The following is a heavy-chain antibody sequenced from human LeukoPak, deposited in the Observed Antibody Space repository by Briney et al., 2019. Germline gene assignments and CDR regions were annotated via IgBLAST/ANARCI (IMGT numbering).Heavy chain of an antibody. Sequence: GKSLRLSCAASGFTFNNYDMQWVRQAPGKGLEWVALIWFDGSNKDYADSVKGRFTISRDNSENTLYLQMNTLRVEDTAVYYCARDGIVGGLDAFDIWGQGTMVAVSS. D-gene: IGHD1-26*01. CDR3: ARDGIVGGLDAFDI. J-gene: IGHJ3*02. CDR2: IWFDGSNK. CDR1: GFTFNNYD. V-gene: IGHV3-33*01.